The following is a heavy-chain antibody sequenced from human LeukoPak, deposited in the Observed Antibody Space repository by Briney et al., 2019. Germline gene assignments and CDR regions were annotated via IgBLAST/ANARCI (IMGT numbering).Heavy chain of an antibody. D-gene: IGHD3-22*01. CDR1: GFTFRNYG. Sequence: EASVTVSCTGSGFTFRNYGIVWVRQAPGQGLEWMGWISAYNGDRKYVQKFQDRLTMTTDSSTSTAYMGLRSLTSDDTAVYYCARDFSNTSGFKVVLDYWGQGSLVIVSS. J-gene: IGHJ4*02. V-gene: IGHV1-18*01. CDR2: ISAYNGDR. CDR3: ARDFSNTSGFKVVLDY.